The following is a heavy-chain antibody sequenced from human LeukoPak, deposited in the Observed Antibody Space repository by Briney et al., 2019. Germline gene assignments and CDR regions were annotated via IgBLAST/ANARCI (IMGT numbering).Heavy chain of an antibody. CDR1: GFTFSSYG. J-gene: IGHJ4*02. D-gene: IGHD2-15*01. CDR2: ISYDGSNK. Sequence: GGSLRLSCAASGFTFSSYGMHWVRQAPGKGLEWVAVISYDGSNKYYADSVKGRFTISRDNSKNTLYLQMNSLRAEDTALYYCASRSGHWDFWGPGTLVTVSS. V-gene: IGHV3-30*03. CDR3: ASRSGHWDF.